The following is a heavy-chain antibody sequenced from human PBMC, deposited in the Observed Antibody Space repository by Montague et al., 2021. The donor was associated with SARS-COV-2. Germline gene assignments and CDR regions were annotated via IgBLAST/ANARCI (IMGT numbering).Heavy chain of an antibody. J-gene: IGHJ2*01. D-gene: IGHD5-12*01. V-gene: IGHV4-59*01. Sequence: SETLSLTCTVSGGSISSYYWNWIRQSPGKGLEWIGYIYYSGSTKXNPSLKSRVTISVDTSKSQTFLRLNSVTAADTAVYYCAGDRGRFWHFDLWGRGTLVTVSS. CDR3: AGDRGRFWHFDL. CDR2: IYYSGST. CDR1: GGSISSYY.